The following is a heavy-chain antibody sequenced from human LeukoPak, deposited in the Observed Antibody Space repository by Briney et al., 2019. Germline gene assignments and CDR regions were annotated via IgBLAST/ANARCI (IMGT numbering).Heavy chain of an antibody. CDR2: IYYSGST. J-gene: IGHJ4*02. D-gene: IGHD6-19*01. Sequence: SETLSLTCTVSGGSISSSSYYWGWIRQPPGKGLEWIGSIYYSGSTYYNPSLKSRVTISVDTSKNQFSLKLSSVTAADTAVYYCARDLAGIAVAGTAIYWGQGTLVTVSS. CDR1: GGSISSSSYY. CDR3: ARDLAGIAVAGTAIY. V-gene: IGHV4-39*07.